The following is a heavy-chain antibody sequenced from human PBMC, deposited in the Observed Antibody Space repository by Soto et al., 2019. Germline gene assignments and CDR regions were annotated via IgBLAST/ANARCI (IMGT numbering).Heavy chain of an antibody. V-gene: IGHV1-69*02. D-gene: IGHD2-15*01. CDR2: IIPILGIA. J-gene: IGHJ4*02. CDR1: GGTFSSYT. Sequence: QVQLVQSGAEVKKPGSSVKVSCKASGGTFSSYTISWVRQAPGQGLEWMGRIIPILGIANSAQKFQGRVPITADKSTRTADMELSSLRSEDTAVYYCGRGENLGYCSGGSCYNYWGQGTLVTVSS. CDR3: GRGENLGYCSGGSCYNY.